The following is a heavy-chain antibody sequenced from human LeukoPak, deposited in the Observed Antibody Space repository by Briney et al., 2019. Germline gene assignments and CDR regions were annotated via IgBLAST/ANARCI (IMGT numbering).Heavy chain of an antibody. D-gene: IGHD4-23*01. J-gene: IGHJ1*01. Sequence: PGGSLRLSCAASGFTFSTCTMNWVRQAPGKGLVWVSGTNTDGSSTMYADSVKGRFTIARDNAKNTLYLQMNSLRAEDTAVYYCYGANAEHWGQGTLVTVSS. CDR3: YGANAEH. CDR2: TNTDGSST. V-gene: IGHV3-74*03. CDR1: GFTFSTCT.